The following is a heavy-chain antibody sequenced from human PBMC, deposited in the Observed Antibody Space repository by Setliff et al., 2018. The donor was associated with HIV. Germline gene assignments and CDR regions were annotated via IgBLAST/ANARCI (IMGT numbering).Heavy chain of an antibody. CDR2: ISSTSSYI. V-gene: IGHV3-21*01. J-gene: IGHJ6*03. CDR1: GFTFSSYS. D-gene: IGHD3-16*01. Sequence: GSLRLPCAAPGFTFSSYSMNWVRQAPGKGLEWVSSISSTSSYIYYADPVKGRFTISRDNAKNSLYLQMNSLRAEDTAVYYCARPMTTWDYYYYYMDVWGKGTTVTVSS. CDR3: ARPMTTWDYYYYYMDV.